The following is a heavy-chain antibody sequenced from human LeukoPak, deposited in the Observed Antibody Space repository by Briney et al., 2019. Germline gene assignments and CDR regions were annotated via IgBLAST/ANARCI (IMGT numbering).Heavy chain of an antibody. CDR1: GFTFSSYW. J-gene: IGHJ6*03. V-gene: IGHV3-7*01. D-gene: IGHD3-16*01. CDR2: IKQDGSEK. Sequence: PGGSLRLSCAASGFTFSSYWMSWVRQAPGKGLEWVANIKQDGSEKYYVDSVKGRFTISRDNAKNSLYLQMNSLRAEDTAVCYCARDGGGYYYYYMDVWGKGTTVTVSS. CDR3: ARDGGGYYYYYMDV.